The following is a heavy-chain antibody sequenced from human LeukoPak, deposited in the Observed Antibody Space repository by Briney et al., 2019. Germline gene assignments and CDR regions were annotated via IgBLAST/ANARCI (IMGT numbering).Heavy chain of an antibody. Sequence: GGSLRLSCAASGLTVNSNYMNWVRQAPGKGLQWGSVIYSGGTTYYADSVKGRFTISRDNSKNTLYLQMNSLRAEDTAVYYCARALLVRNGYNYSPNYFDYWGQGTLVTVSS. CDR1: GLTVNSNY. D-gene: IGHD5-24*01. J-gene: IGHJ4*02. CDR3: ARALLVRNGYNYSPNYFDY. CDR2: IYSGGTT. V-gene: IGHV3-53*01.